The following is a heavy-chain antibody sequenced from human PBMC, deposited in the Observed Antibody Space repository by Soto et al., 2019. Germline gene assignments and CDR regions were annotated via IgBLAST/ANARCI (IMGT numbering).Heavy chain of an antibody. J-gene: IGHJ6*03. Sequence: QVQLQESGPGLVKPSETLSLTCTVSGGSISTYYWSWIRQPPGKGLEWIGYIYYSGSTNYNPSLKSRVTISVDTSKKQISLKLSSVTAADTAVYFCARGGSSTSYYYYYMDVWGKGTTVTVSS. CDR3: ARGGSSTSYYYYYMDV. D-gene: IGHD2-2*01. V-gene: IGHV4-59*01. CDR2: IYYSGST. CDR1: GGSISTYY.